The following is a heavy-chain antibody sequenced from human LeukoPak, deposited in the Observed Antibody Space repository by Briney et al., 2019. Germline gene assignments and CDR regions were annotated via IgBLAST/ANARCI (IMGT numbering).Heavy chain of an antibody. CDR1: GGSISSYY. CDR2: IYYSGST. CDR3: ARSYYYGSGSYGMDV. Sequence: PSETLSLTCTVSGGSISSYYWSWIRQPPGKGLEWIGYIYYSGSTNYNPSLKSRVTISVDTSKNQFSLKLSSVTAADTAVYYCARSYYYGSGSYGMDVWAKGPRSPSP. D-gene: IGHD3-10*01. J-gene: IGHJ6*02. V-gene: IGHV4-59*08.